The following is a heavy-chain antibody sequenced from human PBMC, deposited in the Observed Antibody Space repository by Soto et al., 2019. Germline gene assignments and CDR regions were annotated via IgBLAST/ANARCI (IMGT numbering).Heavy chain of an antibody. CDR1: GYSFTEFS. CDR2: INAANGDT. V-gene: IGHV1-3*01. CDR3: ARDYTSGWRDFQY. D-gene: IGHD6-19*01. Sequence: QVQLVQSGAEVKKPGASVKISCKTSGYSFTEFSMQWARQAPVQRLEWMGWINAANGDTEYSRKFYGRVTITTDTSASTGYMDLSSLTSEDTAVYYCARDYTSGWRDFQYWGQGTVVTVSS. J-gene: IGHJ4*02.